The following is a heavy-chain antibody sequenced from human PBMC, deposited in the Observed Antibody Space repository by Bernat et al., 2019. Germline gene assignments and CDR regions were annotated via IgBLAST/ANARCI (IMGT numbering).Heavy chain of an antibody. CDR2: ISYDGSNK. CDR3: AKDKALRFLEWLSDY. D-gene: IGHD3-3*01. Sequence: QVQLVESGGGVVQPGRSLRLSCAASGFTFSSYGMHWVRQAPGKGLEWVAVISYDGSNKYYADSVKGRFTISRDNSKNTLYLQMNSLRAEDTAEYYCAKDKALRFLEWLSDYWGQGTLVTVSS. V-gene: IGHV3-30*18. J-gene: IGHJ4*02. CDR1: GFTFSSYG.